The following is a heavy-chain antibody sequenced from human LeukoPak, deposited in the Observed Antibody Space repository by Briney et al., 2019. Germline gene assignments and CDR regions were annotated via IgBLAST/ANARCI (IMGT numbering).Heavy chain of an antibody. CDR2: IYYSGST. CDR3: ARNRREYDFWSGYSNWFDP. J-gene: IGHJ5*02. CDR1: GGSISSGDYY. D-gene: IGHD3-3*01. Sequence: SETLSLACTVSGGSISSGDYYWSWIRQPPGKGLEWIGYIYYSGSTYYNPSLKSRVTISVDTSKNQFSLKLSSVTAADTAVYYCARNRREYDFWSGYSNWFDPWGQGTLVTVSS. V-gene: IGHV4-30-4*01.